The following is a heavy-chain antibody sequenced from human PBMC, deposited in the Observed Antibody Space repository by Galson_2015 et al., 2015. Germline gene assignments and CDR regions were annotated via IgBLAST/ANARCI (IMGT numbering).Heavy chain of an antibody. CDR1: GGTFSSYA. D-gene: IGHD2-21*02. Sequence: SVKVSCKASGGTFSSYAISWVRQAPGQGLEWMGGIIPIFGTANYAQKFQGRVTITADESTSTAYMELSSLRSEDTAVDYCARDRSGGDVPLTYYFDSSGQGTLVTVSS. CDR2: IIPIFGTA. CDR3: ARDRSGGDVPLTYYFDS. V-gene: IGHV1-69*13. J-gene: IGHJ4*02.